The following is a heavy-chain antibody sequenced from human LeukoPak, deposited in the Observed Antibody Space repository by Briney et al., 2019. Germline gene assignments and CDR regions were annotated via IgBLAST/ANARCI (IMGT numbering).Heavy chain of an antibody. CDR1: GGSISSGGYY. CDR2: IYHSGST. J-gene: IGHJ6*03. V-gene: IGHV4-30-2*01. Sequence: SQTLSLTCTVSGGSISSGGYYWSWIRQPPGKGLEWIGYIYHSGSTYYNPSLKSRVTISVDRSKNQFPLKLSSVTAADTAVYYCARVSFLPPGYDFWSGYYTPHYYMDVWGKGTTVTVSS. CDR3: ARVSFLPPGYDFWSGYYTPHYYMDV. D-gene: IGHD3-3*01.